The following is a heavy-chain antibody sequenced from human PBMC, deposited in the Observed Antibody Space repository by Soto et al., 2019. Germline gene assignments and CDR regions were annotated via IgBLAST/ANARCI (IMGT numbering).Heavy chain of an antibody. CDR3: ARDTGDYFGY. J-gene: IGHJ4*02. CDR2: IYYSGST. V-gene: IGHV4-59*01. D-gene: IGHD4-17*01. CDR1: GDSINSYY. Sequence: SETLSLTCTVSGDSINSYYWSWIRQPPGKGLEWIGYIYYSGSTNYNPSLKSRVTISVDTSKNQLSLKLSSVTAADTAVYYCARDTGDYFGYWGQGTLVTVSS.